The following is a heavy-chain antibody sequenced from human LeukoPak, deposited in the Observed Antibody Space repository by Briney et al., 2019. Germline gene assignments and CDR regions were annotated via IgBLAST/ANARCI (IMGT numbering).Heavy chain of an antibody. CDR2: IIPIFGTA. J-gene: IGHJ4*02. D-gene: IGHD3-10*01. CDR3: ARHGSGRYYPAEGRVDY. V-gene: IGHV1-69*05. Sequence: SVKVSCKASGGTFSSYAISWVRQAPGQGLEWMGGIIPIFGTANYAQKFQGRVTMTRDTSTSTVYMELSSLRSEDTAVYYCARHGSGRYYPAEGRVDYWGQGTLVTVSS. CDR1: GGTFSSYA.